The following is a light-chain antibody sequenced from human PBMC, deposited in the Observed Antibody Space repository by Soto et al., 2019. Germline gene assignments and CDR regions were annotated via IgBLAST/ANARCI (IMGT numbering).Light chain of an antibody. CDR1: QSVSGNY. Sequence: EIVLTQSPDTLSLSPGESATLSCRASQSVSGNYLAWYQQNAGRAPRLLIYGASNRATGIPDRFSGSGSGTDFTLTINRLEPEDFAVFYCQQYDDSITFGQGTRLEIE. J-gene: IGKJ5*01. V-gene: IGKV3-20*01. CDR2: GAS. CDR3: QQYDDSIT.